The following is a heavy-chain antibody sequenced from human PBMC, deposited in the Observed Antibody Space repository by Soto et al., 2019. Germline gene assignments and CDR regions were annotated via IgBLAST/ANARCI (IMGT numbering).Heavy chain of an antibody. CDR1: GYTFTSYP. J-gene: IGHJ4*02. CDR3: SRHRSGYPFDY. CDR2: INAGNGHT. V-gene: IGHV1-3*01. Sequence: GASVKVSCKASGYTFTSYPMHWVRQAPGQRLEWMGWINAGNGHTKYSQKFQGRVTITRDTSASTAYMELSNLGSEDTAVYYCSRHRSGYPFDYWGQGTLVTVSS. D-gene: IGHD5-12*01.